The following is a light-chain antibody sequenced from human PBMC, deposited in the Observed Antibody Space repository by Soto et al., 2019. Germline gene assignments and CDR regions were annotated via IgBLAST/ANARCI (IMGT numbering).Light chain of an antibody. Sequence: DIQMTQSPSSLSASVGDRVTITCQASQNINNYLNWYQQKPGRAPKLLIYDASNLEAVVPLRFRVNRSGTDLTVTIRRLQPEVLAIYYCQQYEALLTFGQGTRLEI. V-gene: IGKV1-33*01. CDR3: QQYEALLT. J-gene: IGKJ5*01. CDR1: QNINNY. CDR2: DAS.